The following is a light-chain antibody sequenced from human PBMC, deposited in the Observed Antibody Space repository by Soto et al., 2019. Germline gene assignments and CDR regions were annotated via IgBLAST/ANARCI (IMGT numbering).Light chain of an antibody. V-gene: IGKV1-5*01. J-gene: IGKJ4*01. CDR1: QSIRSR. CDR3: QQYNFYPLP. Sequence: VQMTKSTKTLSASVGDRVTITCRASQSIRSRLAWYQQKPGKAPKFLIYDASSLESGVPPRFGGSGSGTEFTLTISSLQPDDFATYYCQQYNFYPLPFCGGTK. CDR2: DAS.